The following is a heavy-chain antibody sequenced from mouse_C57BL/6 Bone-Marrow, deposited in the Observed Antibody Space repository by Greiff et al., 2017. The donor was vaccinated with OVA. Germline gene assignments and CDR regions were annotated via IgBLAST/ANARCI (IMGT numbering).Heavy chain of an antibody. J-gene: IGHJ3*01. V-gene: IGHV1-81*01. CDR3: ARDPFAY. CDR2: IYPRSGNT. Sequence: QVQLKESGAELARPGASVKLSCKASGYTFTSYGISWVKQRTGQGLEWIGEIYPRSGNTYYTEKFKGKATLTADKSSSTAYMELRSLTSEDSAVYFCARDPFAYWGQGTLVTVSA. CDR1: GYTFTSYG.